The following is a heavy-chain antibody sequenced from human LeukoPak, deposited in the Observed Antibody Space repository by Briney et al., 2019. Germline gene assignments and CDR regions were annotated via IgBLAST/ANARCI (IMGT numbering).Heavy chain of an antibody. D-gene: IGHD2-2*01. CDR1: GLSFNDYY. CDR2: INARGDT. J-gene: IGHJ5*02. Sequence: SETLSLTCAVYGLSFNDYYWKWLRQPPGKGLEWIGEINARGDTNYNPSLKSRVTISVDTSKTPLSLRLTSMLAADTAIYACARGQVPAARGYNWFEPWGQGTLVTVSS. CDR3: ARGQVPAARGYNWFEP. V-gene: IGHV4-34*01.